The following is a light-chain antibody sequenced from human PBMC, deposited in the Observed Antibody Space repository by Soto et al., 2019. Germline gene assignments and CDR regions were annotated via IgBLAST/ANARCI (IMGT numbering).Light chain of an antibody. CDR3: SSYTSISTDV. CDR1: SSDVGGYNF. CDR2: DVT. Sequence: QSALTQPASVSGSPGQSITISCTGTSSDVGGYNFVSWYQQHPAKAPKLMIYDVTNRPSGVSNRFSGSKSGNTASLTISGLQAEDEADYYCSSYTSISTDVFGNGTKLTVL. J-gene: IGLJ1*01. V-gene: IGLV2-14*01.